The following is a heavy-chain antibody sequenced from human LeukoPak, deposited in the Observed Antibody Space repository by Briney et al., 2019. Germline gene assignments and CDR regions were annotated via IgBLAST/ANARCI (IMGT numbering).Heavy chain of an antibody. D-gene: IGHD3-3*01. CDR2: IYTSGST. CDR1: GGSISSGSYY. CDR3: ARDRDETYYDFWSGKDYYYMDV. J-gene: IGHJ6*03. V-gene: IGHV4-61*02. Sequence: SETPSLTCTVSGGSISSGSYYWSWIRQPAGKGLEWIGRIYTSGSTNYNPSLKSRVTISVDTSKNQFSLKLSSVTAADTAVYYCARDRDETYYDFWSGKDYYYMDVWGKGTTVTVSS.